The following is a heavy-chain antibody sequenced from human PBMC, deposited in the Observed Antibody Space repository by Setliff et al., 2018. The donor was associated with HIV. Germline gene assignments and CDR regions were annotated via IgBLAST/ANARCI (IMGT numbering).Heavy chain of an antibody. CDR1: GYTFTSYP. J-gene: IGHJ4*01. D-gene: IGHD6-19*01. V-gene: IGHV1-46*01. Sequence: GASVKVSCKASGYTFTSYPMHWVRQAPGQGLEWMGVINTSGGSAGYAEKFRGRVTMTWDTSTSTVYMDLRNLRSEDTAVYYCARNQGDSSGWYAGDYWGHGTLVTVSS. CDR2: INTSGGSA. CDR3: ARNQGDSSGWYAGDY.